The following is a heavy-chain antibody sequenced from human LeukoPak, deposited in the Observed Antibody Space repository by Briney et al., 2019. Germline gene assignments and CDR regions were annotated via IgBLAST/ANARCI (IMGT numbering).Heavy chain of an antibody. V-gene: IGHV4-38-2*01. CDR3: ARRLLGSGRSFFDY. D-gene: IGHD3-10*01. CDR1: GYSISSSYY. J-gene: IGHJ4*02. CDR2: IYYSGST. Sequence: SETLSLTCAVSGYSISSSYYWGWIRQPPGKGLEWIGSIYYSGSTYYNPSLKSRVTISVDTSKNQFSLKLSSVTAADTAVYYCARRLLGSGRSFFDYWGQGTLVTVSS.